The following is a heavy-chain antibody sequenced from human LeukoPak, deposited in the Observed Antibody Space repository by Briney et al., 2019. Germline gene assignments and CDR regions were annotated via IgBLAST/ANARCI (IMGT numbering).Heavy chain of an antibody. CDR2: IIPIFGTA. D-gene: IGHD2-21*02. V-gene: IGHV1-69*13. J-gene: IGHJ4*02. CDR3: ARGIGDRFRLQHVIDY. Sequence: ASVKVSCKASGGTFSSNTISWVRQAPGQGLECMGGIIPIFGTANYAQKFQGRVTITADESTSTAYMELSSLRYEDTAVYYCARGIGDRFRLQHVIDYWGQGTLVTVSS. CDR1: GGTFSSNT.